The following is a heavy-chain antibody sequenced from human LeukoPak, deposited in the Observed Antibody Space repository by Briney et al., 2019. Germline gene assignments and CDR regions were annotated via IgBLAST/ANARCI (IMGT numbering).Heavy chain of an antibody. CDR2: IGTAGDT. Sequence: GGSLRLSCAASGFTFSTYDMLWVRQATGKGLEWVSGIGTAGDTYYLGSVKGRFTISRENAKDSLYLQMNSLRAGDTAVYYCARGASNGFDPWGQGTLVTVSS. CDR1: GFTFSTYD. V-gene: IGHV3-13*01. CDR3: ARGASNGFDP. J-gene: IGHJ5*02.